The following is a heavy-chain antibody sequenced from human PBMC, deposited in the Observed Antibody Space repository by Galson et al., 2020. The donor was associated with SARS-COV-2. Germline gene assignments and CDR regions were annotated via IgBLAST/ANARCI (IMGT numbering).Heavy chain of an antibody. CDR3: AKSYLPPDIVVVPAAPNYYYGMDV. D-gene: IGHD2-2*01. CDR2: ISWNSGSI. Sequence: SLKISCAASGFTFDDYAMHWVRQAPGKGLEWVSGISWNSGSIGYADSVKGRFTISRDNAKNSLYLQMNSLRAEDTALYYCAKSYLPPDIVVVPAAPNYYYGMDVWGQGTTVTVSS. J-gene: IGHJ6*02. V-gene: IGHV3-9*01. CDR1: GFTFDDYA.